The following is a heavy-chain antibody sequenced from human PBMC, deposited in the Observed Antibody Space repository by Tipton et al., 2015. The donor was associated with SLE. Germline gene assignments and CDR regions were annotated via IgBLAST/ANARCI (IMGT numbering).Heavy chain of an antibody. V-gene: IGHV4-39*07. Sequence: TLSLTCTVSGGSISSSSYYWGWIRQPPGKGLEWIGSIYYSGSTNYNPSLKSRVTISVDTSKNQFSLKLSSVTAADTAVYYCASPNGGATGIGYWGQGTLVTVSS. CDR3: ASPNGGATGIGY. CDR2: IYYSGST. D-gene: IGHD1-26*01. J-gene: IGHJ4*02. CDR1: GGSISSSSYY.